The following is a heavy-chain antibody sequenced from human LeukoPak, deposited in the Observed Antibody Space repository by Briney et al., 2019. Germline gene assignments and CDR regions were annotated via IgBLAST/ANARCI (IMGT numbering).Heavy chain of an antibody. Sequence: GGSLRLSCSSSGITLRNYAMHWVRQAPGRGLEYVSGISNNGGRIHDADSVKGRLTISRDNSRNTLYLQMSSLRAEDTAVYYCVKGLYYDLLNGSLDYWGQGTLVTVSS. CDR1: GITLRNYA. J-gene: IGHJ4*02. CDR2: ISNNGGRI. V-gene: IGHV3-64D*08. D-gene: IGHD3-9*01. CDR3: VKGLYYDLLNGSLDY.